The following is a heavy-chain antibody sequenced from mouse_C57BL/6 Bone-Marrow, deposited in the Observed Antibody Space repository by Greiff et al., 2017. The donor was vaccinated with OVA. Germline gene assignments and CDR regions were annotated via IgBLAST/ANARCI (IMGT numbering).Heavy chain of an antibody. CDR3: ARSHYDYDGFAY. CDR2: IYPGNSDT. Sequence: EVQLQESGTVLARPGASVKMSCKTSGYTFTSYWMHWVKQRPGQGLEWIGAIYPGNSDTSYNQQFKSKATLTVDTSSSTAYMQLSSLTSEDSAVYYCARSHYDYDGFAYWGQGTLVTVSS. D-gene: IGHD2-4*01. V-gene: IGHV1-5*01. CDR1: GYTFTSYW. J-gene: IGHJ3*01.